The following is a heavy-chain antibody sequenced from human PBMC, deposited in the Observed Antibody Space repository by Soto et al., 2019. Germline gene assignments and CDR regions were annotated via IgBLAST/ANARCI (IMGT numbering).Heavy chain of an antibody. Sequence: QVQLQQWGAGLLRPSETLSLTCAFYGGSFDDFYWSWVRQSPGKGLEWVGEISHDGGTNYSPSLPSRVSISVDTSKNRFSLHLRSVTAADTGLYYCARGQLVWYGDLTPYHRDMDVWGQGTTVTVSS. CDR3: ARGQLVWYGDLTPYHRDMDV. J-gene: IGHJ6*02. V-gene: IGHV4-34*02. CDR2: ISHDGGT. CDR1: GGSFDDFY. D-gene: IGHD3-10*01.